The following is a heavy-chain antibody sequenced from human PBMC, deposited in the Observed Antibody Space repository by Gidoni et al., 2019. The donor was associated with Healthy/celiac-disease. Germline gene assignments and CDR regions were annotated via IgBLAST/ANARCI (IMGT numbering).Heavy chain of an antibody. J-gene: IGHJ5*02. CDR3: AKGGSGYGGNPWFDP. CDR1: GFTFSSYA. Sequence: EVQLLESGGGLVPPGGSLRLSCAASGFTFSSYAMSWVRQAPGKGLEWVSAISGSGGSTYYADSVKGRFTISRDNSKNTLYLQMNSLRAEDTAVYYCAKGGSGYGGNPWFDPWGQGTLVTVSS. V-gene: IGHV3-23*01. D-gene: IGHD5-12*01. CDR2: ISGSGGST.